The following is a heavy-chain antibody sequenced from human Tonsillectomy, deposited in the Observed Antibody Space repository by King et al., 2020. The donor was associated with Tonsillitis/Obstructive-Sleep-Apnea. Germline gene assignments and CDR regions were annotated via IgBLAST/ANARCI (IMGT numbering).Heavy chain of an antibody. Sequence: VQXQQWGXGXLXXXXTLXLXXAXYGXXXXXYXXXXXXXPPGKGLEWIGEIDHSGSTNYNPSLKSRVTISVDTSTNQLSLKLSSVTAADTAVYYCAREGSTGWYDYWGQGTLVTVSS. V-gene: IGHV4-34*01. D-gene: IGHD6-19*01. CDR1: GXXXXXYX. CDR2: IDHSGST. J-gene: IGHJ4*02. CDR3: AREGSTGWYDY.